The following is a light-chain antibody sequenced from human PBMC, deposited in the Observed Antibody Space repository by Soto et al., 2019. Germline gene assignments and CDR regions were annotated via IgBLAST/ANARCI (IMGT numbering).Light chain of an antibody. J-gene: IGKJ2*01. CDR3: QQYNNWPPVLNT. CDR2: GAS. V-gene: IGKV3-15*01. Sequence: EIVMTQSPATLSVSPGERATLSCRASQSVSSNLAWYQQKPGQAPRLLIYGASTRATGIPARFSGSGSGTEFTLTISSLQSEDFAVYYCQQYNNWPPVLNTFVQGTKLEIK. CDR1: QSVSSN.